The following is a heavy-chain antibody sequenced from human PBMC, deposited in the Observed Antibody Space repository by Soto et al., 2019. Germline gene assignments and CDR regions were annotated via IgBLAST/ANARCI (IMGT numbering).Heavy chain of an antibody. J-gene: IGHJ4*02. CDR1: GGSISSSSYY. V-gene: IGHV4-61*05. CDR3: ARVPDY. CDR2: IYYSGST. Sequence: PSETLSLTCTVSGGSISSSSYYWSWIRQPPGKGLGWIGYIYYSGSTNYNPSLKSRVTISVDTSKNQFSLKLSSVTAADTAVYYRARVPDYWGQGTLVTVSS.